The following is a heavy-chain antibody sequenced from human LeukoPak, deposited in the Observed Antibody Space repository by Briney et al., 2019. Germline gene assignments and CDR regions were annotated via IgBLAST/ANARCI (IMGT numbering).Heavy chain of an antibody. V-gene: IGHV3-23*01. Sequence: PGGSLRLSGAASGFIFNTYGMSWVRQAPGKGLEWVSAISVSGGSTYYADAVKGRFTISRDKNTLYLQMNSLRAEDTAVYYCAKGKWQQLVLHYFDYWGQGTLVTVSS. CDR1: GFIFNTYG. CDR2: ISVSGGST. J-gene: IGHJ4*02. D-gene: IGHD6-13*01. CDR3: AKGKWQQLVLHYFDY.